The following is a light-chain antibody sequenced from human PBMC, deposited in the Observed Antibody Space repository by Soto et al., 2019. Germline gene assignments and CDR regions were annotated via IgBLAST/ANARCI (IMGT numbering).Light chain of an antibody. CDR1: QSVRSN. V-gene: IGKV3-15*01. Sequence: EIVMTQSPDTVYVSPGERATLSCRASQSVRSNLAWYQHKPGQAPRLLIYDGSTRALGIPARFSGSESGTEFTLTISCLQSEDFAVYFCQQYDDWPITFGQGTRLDIK. J-gene: IGKJ5*01. CDR3: QQYDDWPIT. CDR2: DGS.